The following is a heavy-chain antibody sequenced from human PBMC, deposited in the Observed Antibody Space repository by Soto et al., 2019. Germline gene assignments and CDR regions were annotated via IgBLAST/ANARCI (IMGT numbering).Heavy chain of an antibody. CDR2: IIPMFDTA. D-gene: IGHD5-18*01. J-gene: IGHJ6*02. CDR1: GGTFISYV. V-gene: IGHV1-69*01. Sequence: QVLLVQSGAQVKNPVSSVKVSCKASGGTFISYVYNWVRQAPGQGLEWMGGIIPMFDTAYYAQIFRGRLRISADGATTTAYMELSGLTSADTAVYFCATGGHNDGYNFYHGMDVWGQGTTVTVS. CDR3: ATGGHNDGYNFYHGMDV.